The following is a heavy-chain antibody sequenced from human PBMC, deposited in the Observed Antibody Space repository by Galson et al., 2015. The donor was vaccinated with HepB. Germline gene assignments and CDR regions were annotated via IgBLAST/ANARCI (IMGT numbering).Heavy chain of an antibody. CDR3: ARIPSIAAPPTSHFDY. D-gene: IGHD6-13*01. J-gene: IGHJ4*02. CDR1: GFSLNTNGVC. CDR2: IDWDDGK. Sequence: PALVKPTQTLTLTCTFSGFSLNTNGVCVGWIRQPPGKALEWLARIDWDDGKYVTTPLETRLSISKDTSKNQVVLTMTNMDPVDTATYYCARIPSIAAPPTSHFDYWSQGVLVTVSS. V-gene: IGHV2-70*11.